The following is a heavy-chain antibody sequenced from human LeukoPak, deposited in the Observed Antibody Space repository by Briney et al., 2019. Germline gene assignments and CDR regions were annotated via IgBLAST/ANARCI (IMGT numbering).Heavy chain of an antibody. J-gene: IGHJ4*02. V-gene: IGHV3-66*01. CDR2: IYGSTSA. CDR1: GFTVSSNY. D-gene: IGHD4-17*01. Sequence: GGSLRPSCAASGFTVSSNYVNWVRQAPGKGLEWVSLIYGSTSADYADSVKGRFTISRDTSMNTVYLQMNSLRAEDTAVYYCARLNFGDDYWGQGTLVTVSS. CDR3: ARLNFGDDY.